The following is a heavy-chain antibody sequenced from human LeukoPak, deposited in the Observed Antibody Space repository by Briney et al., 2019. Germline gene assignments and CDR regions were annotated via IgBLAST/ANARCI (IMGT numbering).Heavy chain of an antibody. D-gene: IGHD3-16*01. CDR2: MNPNSGNT. Sequence: ASVKVSCKASGYTFTTYDINWVRQATGQGLEWMGWMNPNSGNTGYAQKFQGRVTMTRNTSISTAYMELSSLRSEDTAVYYCARHYYDYVWGSLSENWFDPWGQGTLVTVSS. CDR1: GYTFTTYD. V-gene: IGHV1-8*01. CDR3: ARHYYDYVWGSLSENWFDP. J-gene: IGHJ5*02.